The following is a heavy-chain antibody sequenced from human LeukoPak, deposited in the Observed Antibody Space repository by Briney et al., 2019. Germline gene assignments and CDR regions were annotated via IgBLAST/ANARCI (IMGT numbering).Heavy chain of an antibody. D-gene: IGHD2-8*01. J-gene: IGHJ4*02. Sequence: GGSLRLSCAASGFTFNNFAMSWVRQTPEKGLEWVSAISGSDGRTFYADSVKGRFTISRDNSKNTLSLQMNSLRAEDTAVYYCAKAYCTNGVCPYYFDYWGQGTLVTVSS. CDR2: ISGSDGRT. CDR3: AKAYCTNGVCPYYFDY. V-gene: IGHV3-23*01. CDR1: GFTFNNFA.